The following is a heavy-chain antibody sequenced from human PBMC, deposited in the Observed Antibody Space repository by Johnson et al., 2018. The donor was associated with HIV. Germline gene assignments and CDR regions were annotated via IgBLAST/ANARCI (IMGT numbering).Heavy chain of an antibody. CDR2: VYSGGTT. CDR3: ANPTGSDAFDI. Sequence: EVQLVESGGGLVQPGGSLRLSCAASGFTVSSNYMSWVRQAPGKGLESVSVVYSGGTTHYADSVKGRSTISRDNSKNTLYLQMNSLRAEDTAVYYCANPTGSDAFDIWGQGTMVTVSS. J-gene: IGHJ3*02. V-gene: IGHV3-66*02. D-gene: IGHD1-1*01. CDR1: GFTVSSNY.